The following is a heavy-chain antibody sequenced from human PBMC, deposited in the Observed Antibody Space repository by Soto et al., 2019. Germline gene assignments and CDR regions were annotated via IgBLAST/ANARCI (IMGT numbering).Heavy chain of an antibody. V-gene: IGHV3-30-3*01. J-gene: IGHJ3*01. Sequence: QVQLVESGGSVVQPGRSLRLSCAASGFTFSSYTLHWVRQAPGKGLEWVALISYDGSNKYYADSVKGRFTISRDNSKNTLYLQMNSLRPEDTAHFYCASGPYDFWSGYIADAFDVWGQGTMVTVSS. D-gene: IGHD3-3*01. CDR2: ISYDGSNK. CDR3: ASGPYDFWSGYIADAFDV. CDR1: GFTFSSYT.